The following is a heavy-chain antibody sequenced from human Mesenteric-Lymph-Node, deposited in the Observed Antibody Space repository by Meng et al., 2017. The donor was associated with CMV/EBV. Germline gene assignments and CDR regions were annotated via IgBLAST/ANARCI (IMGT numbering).Heavy chain of an antibody. D-gene: IGHD3-9*01. CDR2: ISYHGKRT. CDR1: TFSSYG. J-gene: IGHJ4*02. Sequence: TFSSYGIHWVRQAPGKGLEWVAVISYHGKRTYYADSVKGRFTISRDNSENTLYLQMNSLRAEDTAIYYCAKDHRYFDWLLSGFGADYWGQGTLVTVSS. CDR3: AKDHRYFDWLLSGFGADY. V-gene: IGHV3-30*18.